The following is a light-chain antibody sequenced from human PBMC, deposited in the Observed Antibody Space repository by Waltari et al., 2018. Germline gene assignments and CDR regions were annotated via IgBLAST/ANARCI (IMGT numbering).Light chain of an antibody. CDR1: TSVLYSSNNENY. V-gene: IGKV4-1*01. CDR2: WAS. CDR3: QQYYSSPPT. Sequence: DIVMTQSPDSLAVSLGEGATVNCESSTSVLYSSNNENYLAWYQQKPGQPPKLLISWASIRDSGVPDRFSGSGSGTSFTLTINSLQAEDVATYYCQQYYSSPPTFGQGTKLEIK. J-gene: IGKJ2*01.